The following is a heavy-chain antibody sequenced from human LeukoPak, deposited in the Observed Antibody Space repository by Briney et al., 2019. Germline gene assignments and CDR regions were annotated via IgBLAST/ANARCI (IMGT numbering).Heavy chain of an antibody. V-gene: IGHV3-9*03. J-gene: IGHJ4*02. CDR2: ISWNSGSI. D-gene: IGHD6-19*01. CDR1: GFTFDDYA. CDR3: ATDRGYVSASSGFDY. Sequence: GGSQRLSCAASGFTFDDYAMPWVRQAPGKGLEWVSGISWNSGSIGYADSVEGRFTISSDYAKNSFYLLMNIRRAEDVVLYYSATDRGYVSASSGFDYWGQGTLVTVSS.